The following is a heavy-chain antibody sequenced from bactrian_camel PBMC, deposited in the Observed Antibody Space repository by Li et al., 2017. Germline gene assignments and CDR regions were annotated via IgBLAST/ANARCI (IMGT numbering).Heavy chain of an antibody. Sequence: VQLVESGGGSVQAGGSLRLSCAASGATASSYCMGWVRQAPGKEREGVARIATGSGNTYYADSVKGRFTISQDNAKNTVYLQMNSLKPEDTAMYYCAARGPYCYTKLSVRDFTYWGQGTQVTVS. CDR2: IATGSGNT. V-gene: IGHV3S40*01. D-gene: IGHD2*01. J-gene: IGHJ6*01. CDR3: AARGPYCYTKLSVRDFTY. CDR1: GATASSYC.